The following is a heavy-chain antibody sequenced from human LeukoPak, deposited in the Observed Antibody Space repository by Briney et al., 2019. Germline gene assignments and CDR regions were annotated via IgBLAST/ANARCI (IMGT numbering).Heavy chain of an antibody. V-gene: IGHV3-74*01. Sequence: GGSLRLSCAASGFSFSTYWMHWVRQAPGKGLVGVSRINSDESSTSYADSVKGRFTISRDNAKNTLYLQMNSLRAEDTAVYYCARGYCSSSSCYSADWGQGTLVTVSS. J-gene: IGHJ4*02. CDR3: ARGYCSSSSCYSAD. CDR1: GFSFSTYW. D-gene: IGHD2-15*01. CDR2: INSDESST.